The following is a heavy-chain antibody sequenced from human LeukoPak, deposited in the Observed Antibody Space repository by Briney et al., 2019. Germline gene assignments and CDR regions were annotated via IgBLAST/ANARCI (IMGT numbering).Heavy chain of an antibody. CDR3: ARDRDSSGLRDFDL. D-gene: IGHD3-22*01. CDR2: IYYSGNT. J-gene: IGHJ2*01. V-gene: IGHV4-59*01. Sequence: SETLPLTCTVSGGSISSYYWSWIRQPPGKGLEWIGYIYYSGNTNYNPSLKSRVAISIDTSKNQFSLQLSSVTAADTAVYYCARDRDSSGLRDFDLWGRGTLVTVSA. CDR1: GGSISSYY.